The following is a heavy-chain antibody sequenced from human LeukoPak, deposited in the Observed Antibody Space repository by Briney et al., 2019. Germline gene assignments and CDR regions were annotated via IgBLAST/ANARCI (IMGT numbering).Heavy chain of an antibody. Sequence: PGGSLRLSCAASGFTFSSFSMHWVRQAPGKGLEYVSAISADGDNTYYADSVKDRSTISRDNSQNTLYLQVGGLRVEDMAVYYCARVVGGGNFDYWGQGTLVTVSS. CDR2: ISADGDNT. J-gene: IGHJ4*02. CDR1: GFTFSSFS. D-gene: IGHD2-2*01. CDR3: ARVVGGGNFDY. V-gene: IGHV3-64*02.